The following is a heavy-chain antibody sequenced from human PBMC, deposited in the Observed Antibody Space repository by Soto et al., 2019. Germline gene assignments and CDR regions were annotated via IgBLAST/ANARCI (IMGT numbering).Heavy chain of an antibody. Sequence: SVKVSCKASGGTFSSYAISWVRRAPGQGLEWMGGIIPIFGTANYAQKFQGRVTITADESTSTAHMELSSLRSEDTAVYYCAFGEMDKSGRLAPRSQGTPVTVSS. CDR3: AFGEMDKSGRLAP. D-gene: IGHD3-3*01. J-gene: IGHJ5*02. CDR2: IIPIFGTA. CDR1: GGTFSSYA. V-gene: IGHV1-69*13.